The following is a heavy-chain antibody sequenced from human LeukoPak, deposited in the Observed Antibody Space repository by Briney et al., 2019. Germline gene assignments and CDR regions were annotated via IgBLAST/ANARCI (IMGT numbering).Heavy chain of an antibody. CDR2: ISGSGGST. D-gene: IGHD6-13*01. V-gene: IGHV3-23*01. CDR1: GFTFSNYG. CDR3: AKDRQQLANLDY. Sequence: GGSLRLSCAASGFTFSNYGMSWVRQAPGKGLEWVSAISGSGGSTYYADSVKGRFTISRDNSKNTMYLQMSSLRAEDTAVYNCAKDRQQLANLDYWGQGTLVTVSS. J-gene: IGHJ4*02.